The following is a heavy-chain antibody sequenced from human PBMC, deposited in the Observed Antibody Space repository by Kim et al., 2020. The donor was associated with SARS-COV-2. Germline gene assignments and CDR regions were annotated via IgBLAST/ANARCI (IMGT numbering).Heavy chain of an antibody. CDR3: AGSTIYARWQFDY. V-gene: IGHV3-30*01. D-gene: IGHD1-1*01. J-gene: IGHJ4*02. Sequence: YCADTVKGRFTISRDNSKHTLYLQMNSLRVEDTAVYYCAGSTIYARWQFDYWGQGTLVTVSS.